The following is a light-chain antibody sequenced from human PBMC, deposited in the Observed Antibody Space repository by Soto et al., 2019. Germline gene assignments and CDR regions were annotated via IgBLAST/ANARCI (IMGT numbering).Light chain of an antibody. J-gene: IGKJ1*01. CDR2: YAS. V-gene: IGKV1-5*03. Sequence: DIRMTQSPSTLSGSLGDRVTITCRASQTISSWFDWYQQKQGKAPKLLIYYASTLKSGVPSRFSGSGSETEFTLNILSLQPYDFATYVCQPYNIYSEAFGQGTKGDIK. CDR3: QPYNIYSEA. CDR1: QTISSW.